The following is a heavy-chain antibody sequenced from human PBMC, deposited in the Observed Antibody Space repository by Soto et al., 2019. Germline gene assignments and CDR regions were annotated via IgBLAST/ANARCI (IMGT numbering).Heavy chain of an antibody. CDR3: VREERIAAPQLDY. CDR1: GGSIRSSDYH. Sequence: PAETLSLTCTVSGGSIRSSDYHLSGTGQSPAKGLELIGYIHNSGTSFYNPSLRGRVTVTLDTSRSQFSLTLASVTAADTAVYYCVREERIAAPQLDYWGQGIPVTVSS. V-gene: IGHV4-30-4*01. J-gene: IGHJ4*02. D-gene: IGHD6-6*01. CDR2: IHNSGTS.